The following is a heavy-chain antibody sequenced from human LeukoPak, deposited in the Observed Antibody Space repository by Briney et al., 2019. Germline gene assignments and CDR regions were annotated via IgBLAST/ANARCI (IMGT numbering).Heavy chain of an antibody. J-gene: IGHJ4*02. Sequence: SETLSLTCTVSGGSISSSSYYWGWIRQPPGKGLEWIGSIYYSGSTYYNPSLKSRVTISVDTSKNQFSLKLSSVTAADTAVYYCARRITMTIHYFDYWGQGTPVTVSS. CDR2: IYYSGST. CDR3: ARRITMTIHYFDY. V-gene: IGHV4-39*07. D-gene: IGHD3-22*01. CDR1: GGSISSSSYY.